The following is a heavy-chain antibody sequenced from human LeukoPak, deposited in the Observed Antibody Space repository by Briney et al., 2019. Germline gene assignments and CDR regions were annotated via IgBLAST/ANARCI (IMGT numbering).Heavy chain of an antibody. V-gene: IGHV3-15*01. CDR3: TTFSSVIVVVGN. CDR2: IKSKTDGGTT. CDR1: GFTFSKAW. D-gene: IGHD3-22*01. J-gene: IGHJ4*02. Sequence: GGSLRLSCAASGFTFSKAWMSWVRQAPGKGLEWIGRIKSKTDGGTTDYAAPVKGRFTISRDDSKNTLYLQMNSLKTEDTAVYYCTTFSSVIVVVGNWGRGTLVTVSS.